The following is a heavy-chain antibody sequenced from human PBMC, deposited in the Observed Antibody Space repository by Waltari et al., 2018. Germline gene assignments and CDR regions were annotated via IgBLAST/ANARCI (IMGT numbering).Heavy chain of an antibody. V-gene: IGHV4-4*02. CDR2: VRGDGRT. Sequence: QLQLQESGPGLVRPSGTLSLICAVSGDSMGSTDCWRWVRQPPGKGREWIGQVRGDGRTNYNPSFASRVIISLDTSTHHFALEVTSGTAADTALYYCARDRGRGLYLDTWGQGILVTVAP. J-gene: IGHJ4*02. CDR3: ARDRGRGLYLDT. CDR1: GDSMGSTDC. D-gene: IGHD2-15*01.